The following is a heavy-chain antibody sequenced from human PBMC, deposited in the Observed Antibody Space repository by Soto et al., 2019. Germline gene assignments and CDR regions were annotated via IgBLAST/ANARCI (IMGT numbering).Heavy chain of an antibody. Sequence: GESLKISCKGSGYSFAGYWITWVRQKPGKGLEWMGRIDPSDSQTYYSPSFRGHVTISVTKSITTVFLQWSSLRASETDMYYCARQIYDSDTGPNFQYYFDSWGQGTPVTVS. D-gene: IGHD3-22*01. J-gene: IGHJ4*02. CDR2: IDPSDSQT. CDR1: GYSFAGYW. CDR3: ARQIYDSDTGPNFQYYFDS. V-gene: IGHV5-10-1*01.